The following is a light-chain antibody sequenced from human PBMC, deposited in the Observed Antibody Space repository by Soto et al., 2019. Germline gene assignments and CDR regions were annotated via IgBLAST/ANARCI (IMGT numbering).Light chain of an antibody. CDR1: QSVSSSY. J-gene: IGKJ5*01. CDR3: QQRQHWPPIT. CDR2: GAS. V-gene: IGKV3D-20*02. Sequence: EIVLTQSPGTLSLSPGERATLSCRASQSVSSSYLAWYQQKPGQAPRLLIYGASSRATGIPDRFGGSGSGTDFTLTISSLEPEDFAVYYCQQRQHWPPITFGQGTRLEIK.